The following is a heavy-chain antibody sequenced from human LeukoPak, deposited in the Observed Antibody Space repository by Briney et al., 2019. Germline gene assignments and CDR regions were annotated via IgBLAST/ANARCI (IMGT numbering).Heavy chain of an antibody. CDR3: ARDRITMVRGVYPHGYYYYMDV. Sequence: SETLSLTCIVSGGPISSTDYYWGWIRQPPGKGLECIGSIYYRGSTYYNPSLRSRITISVDTSKNQFSLKLSSVTAADTAVYYCARDRITMVRGVYPHGYYYYMDVWGKGTTVTVSS. CDR1: GGPISSTDYY. J-gene: IGHJ6*03. CDR2: IYYRGST. V-gene: IGHV4-39*02. D-gene: IGHD3-10*01.